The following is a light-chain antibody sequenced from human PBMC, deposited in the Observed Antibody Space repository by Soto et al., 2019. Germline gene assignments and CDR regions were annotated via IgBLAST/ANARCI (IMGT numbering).Light chain of an antibody. CDR1: QSLLHSNGYNY. V-gene: IGKV2-28*01. CDR2: LGS. Sequence: DIVMTQSPLSLPVTPGEPASISCRSSQSLLHSNGYNYLDWDLQKPGQSPQLLISLGSNRASGVPDRLSGSGSGTDFTLKISRVEAEDVGVYYCMQALQTPFTFGPGTKVDIK. J-gene: IGKJ3*01. CDR3: MQALQTPFT.